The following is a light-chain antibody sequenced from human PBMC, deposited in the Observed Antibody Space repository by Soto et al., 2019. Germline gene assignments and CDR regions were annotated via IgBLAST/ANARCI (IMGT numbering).Light chain of an antibody. CDR2: GAS. CDR1: QSVSSSY. J-gene: IGKJ1*01. CDR3: QQYVSSPQT. V-gene: IGKV3-20*01. Sequence: EIVLTQSPVTLSLSPGERATLSCRASQSVSSSYLAWYQQKPGQAPRLLIYGASNRATGIPDRFSGSGSGTDFTLTISRLEPEDFAMYFCQQYVSSPQTFGQGTKVDIK.